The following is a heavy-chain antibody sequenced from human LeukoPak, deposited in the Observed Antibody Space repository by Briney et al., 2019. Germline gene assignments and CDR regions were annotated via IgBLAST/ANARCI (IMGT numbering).Heavy chain of an antibody. Sequence: SETLSLTCTVSGGSISSSSYYWGWIRQPPGKGLEWIGSIYYSGSTYYNPSLKSRVTISVDTSKNQFSLKLSSVTAADTAVYYCARRSTRGSSYYYGMDVWGQGTRSPSP. V-gene: IGHV4-39*01. D-gene: IGHD2-15*01. CDR2: IYYSGST. J-gene: IGHJ6*02. CDR3: ARRSTRGSSYYYGMDV. CDR1: GGSISSSSYY.